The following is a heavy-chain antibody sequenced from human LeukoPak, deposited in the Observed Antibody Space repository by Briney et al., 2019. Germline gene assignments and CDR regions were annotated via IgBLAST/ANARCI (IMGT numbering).Heavy chain of an antibody. CDR3: ARSVKAIVGATIDY. V-gene: IGHV4-59*01. CDR1: GGSISSYY. D-gene: IGHD1-26*01. J-gene: IGHJ4*02. CDR2: IYYSGST. Sequence: SETLSLTCTVSGGSISSYYWSWIRQPPGKGLEWIGYIYYSGSTNYNPSLKSRVTISVDTSKNQFSLKLSSVTAADTAVYYCARSVKAIVGATIDYWGQGTLVTVSS.